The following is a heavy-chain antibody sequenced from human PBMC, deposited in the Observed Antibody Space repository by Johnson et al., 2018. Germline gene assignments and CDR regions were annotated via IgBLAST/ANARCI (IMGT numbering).Heavy chain of an antibody. CDR1: GFTFSSYG. V-gene: IGHV3-30*03. J-gene: IGHJ3*02. CDR3: ARSHYFSMSDYGSPLEPDGFDI. Sequence: QVQLVQSGGGVVQPGRSLRLSCAASGFTFSSYGMHWVRQAPGKGLEWVAVISYDGTNKYYADSVKGRFTISRDNSKNRLYLKMNGLRNEDTAVYYCARSHYFSMSDYGSPLEPDGFDIWGQGTKVTVSS. CDR2: ISYDGTNK. D-gene: IGHD3-10*01.